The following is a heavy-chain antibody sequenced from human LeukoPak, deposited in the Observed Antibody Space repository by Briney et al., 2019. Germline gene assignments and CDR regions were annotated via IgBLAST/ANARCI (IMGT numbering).Heavy chain of an antibody. J-gene: IGHJ4*02. D-gene: IGHD1-26*01. V-gene: IGHV4-59*01. CDR1: GGSITSYY. CDR2: IFYSGST. Sequence: SETLSLTCTVSGGSITSYYWSWIRQPPGKGLEWIGYIFYSGSTNYNPSLNSRVTISVDTSKNQFSLTLYSVIAADTAVYYCARGGRSGSYGYYFDYWGQGTLVTVSS. CDR3: ARGGRSGSYGYYFDY.